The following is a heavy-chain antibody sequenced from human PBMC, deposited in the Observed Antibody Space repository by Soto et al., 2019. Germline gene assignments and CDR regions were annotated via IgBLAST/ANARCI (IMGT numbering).Heavy chain of an antibody. CDR2: INHSGST. CDR3: ARKKGFWSGYYRISSYGAFDI. D-gene: IGHD3-3*01. V-gene: IGHV4-34*01. Sequence: SETLSLTCAVYGGSFSGYYWSWIRQPPGKGLEWIGEINHSGSTNYSPSLKSRVTISVDTSKNQFSLKLSSVTAADTAVYYCARKKGFWSGYYRISSYGAFDIWGQGTMVTVS. CDR1: GGSFSGYY. J-gene: IGHJ3*02.